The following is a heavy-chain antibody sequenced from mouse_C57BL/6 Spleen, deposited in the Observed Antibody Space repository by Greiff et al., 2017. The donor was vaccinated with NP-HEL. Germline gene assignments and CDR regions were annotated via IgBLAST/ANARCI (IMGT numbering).Heavy chain of an antibody. D-gene: IGHD6-1*01. J-gene: IGHJ4*01. CDR2: IYPTNSDT. V-gene: IGHV1-74*01. CDR3: AIARVASTMDY. Sequence: QVQLQQPGAELVKPGASVKVSCKASGYTFTSYWIHWVKQRPGQGLEWIGRIYPTNSDTNYNEKFKGKATFTVDKSSNTAYMQLSSLTTEDSAIYYCAIARVASTMDYWGQGTTVTVSS. CDR1: GYTFTSYW.